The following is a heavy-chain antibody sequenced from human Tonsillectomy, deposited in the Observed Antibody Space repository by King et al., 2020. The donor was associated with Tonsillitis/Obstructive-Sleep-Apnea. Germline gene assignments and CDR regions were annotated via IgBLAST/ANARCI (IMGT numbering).Heavy chain of an antibody. Sequence: VQLVESGGGLVQPGGSLRLSCAASAFTFSSYAMSWVRQPPGQGLEWVSTVSGSGGRTYYADSVKGRFTISRDNSKNTLYLQRNSLRAEDTAVYYCAKGDQPYYYYYMDVWGKGTTVSVSS. CDR2: VSGSGGRT. V-gene: IGHV3-23*04. CDR1: AFTFSSYA. CDR3: AKGDQPYYYYYMDV. D-gene: IGHD2-2*01. J-gene: IGHJ6*03.